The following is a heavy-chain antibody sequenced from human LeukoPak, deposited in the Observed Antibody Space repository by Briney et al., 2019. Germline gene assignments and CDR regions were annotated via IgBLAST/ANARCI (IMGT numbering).Heavy chain of an antibody. V-gene: IGHV3-7*01. Sequence: GGSLRLSCAASGFALSPYWMRCPRQAPGKGPEWVAHIKQDGRETYYVDSVKGRFPISREHARNSLWLQMNRLRGGDTAMYYCARSISVEGDAWGQGTLVTVSS. J-gene: IGHJ5*02. CDR1: GFALSPYW. CDR2: IKQDGRET. D-gene: IGHD6-19*01. CDR3: ARSISVEGDA.